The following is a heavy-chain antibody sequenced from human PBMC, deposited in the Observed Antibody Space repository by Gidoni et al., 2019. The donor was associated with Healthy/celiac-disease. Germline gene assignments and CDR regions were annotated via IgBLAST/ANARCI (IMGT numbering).Heavy chain of an antibody. J-gene: IGHJ4*02. CDR3: PLLYSWNDWSGDY. D-gene: IGHD1-1*01. CDR1: GFTFSSYA. V-gene: IGHV3-23*01. Sequence: EVQLLESGGGLLQPGGSLRLSCASSGFTFSSYAMSWVRQAPGKGLGWVSAISGSGGSTYYADSVKGRFTISRDNSKNTLYLQMNSLRAEDTAVDYCPLLYSWNDWSGDYWGQGTLVTVSS. CDR2: ISGSGGST.